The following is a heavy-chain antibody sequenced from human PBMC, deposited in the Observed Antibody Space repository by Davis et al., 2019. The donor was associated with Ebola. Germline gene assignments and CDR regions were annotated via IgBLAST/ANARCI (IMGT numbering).Heavy chain of an antibody. CDR3: ARWGITIFGVVNLYYYYGMDV. V-gene: IGHV1-3*01. Sequence: ASVKVSCKASGYTFTSYAMHWVRQAPGQRLEWMGWINAGNGNTKYSQKFQGRVTITRDTSASTAYMELSSLRSEDTAVYYCARWGITIFGVVNLYYYYGMDVWGQGITVTVSS. J-gene: IGHJ6*02. D-gene: IGHD3-3*01. CDR1: GYTFTSYA. CDR2: INAGNGNT.